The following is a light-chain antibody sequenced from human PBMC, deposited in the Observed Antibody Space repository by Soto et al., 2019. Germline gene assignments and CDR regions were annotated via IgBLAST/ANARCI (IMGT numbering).Light chain of an antibody. J-gene: IGLJ1*01. CDR1: SSDVGGYNY. Sequence: QSVLTQPASVSGSPGQSITISCTGTSSDVGGYNYVSWYQQHPGKAPKVMIYEVSNRPSGVSNRFSGSKSGNAASLTISGLQAEDEADYYCRSYRSIGTLVFGTGTKVTVL. CDR3: RSYRSIGTLV. CDR2: EVS. V-gene: IGLV2-14*01.